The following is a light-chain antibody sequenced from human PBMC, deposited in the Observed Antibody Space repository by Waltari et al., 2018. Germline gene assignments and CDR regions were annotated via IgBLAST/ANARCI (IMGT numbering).Light chain of an antibody. V-gene: IGKV2-28*01. CDR2: LGS. Sequence: DIVMTQSPLSLPVTPGEPASISCRSSQSLLNTNGYNYSNWYLQKPGQSPQLLMFLGSNRASGVPDRFRGSGSGTDCTLKISRVEAEDVGVYYCMQTLQTPFTFGGGTKVEIK. J-gene: IGKJ4*01. CDR3: MQTLQTPFT. CDR1: QSLLNTNGYNY.